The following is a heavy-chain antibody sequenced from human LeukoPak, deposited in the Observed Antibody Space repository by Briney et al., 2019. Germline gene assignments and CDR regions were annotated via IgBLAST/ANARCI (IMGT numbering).Heavy chain of an antibody. CDR3: ARDRGAYYYGSGSPSPLFDY. CDR2: IYYSGST. V-gene: IGHV4-39*07. D-gene: IGHD3-10*01. J-gene: IGHJ4*02. Sequence: SETLSLTCTVSGGSISSSSYYWGWIRQPPGKGLEWIGSIYYSGSTYYNPSLKSRVTISVDTSKNQFSLKLSSVTAADTAVYYCARDRGAYYYGSGSPSPLFDYWGQGTLVTVSS. CDR1: GGSISSSSYY.